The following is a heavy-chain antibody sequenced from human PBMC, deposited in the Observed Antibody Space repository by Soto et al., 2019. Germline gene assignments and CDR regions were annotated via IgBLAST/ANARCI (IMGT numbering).Heavy chain of an antibody. CDR2: SYATGTT. D-gene: IGHD1-1*01. CDR1: GASISGFY. Sequence: QVQLQESGPGLVKPSETLSLTCTVSGASISGFYWSWIRKSAGKGLEWIGRSYATGTTDYNPSLKSRVMMSVDKSKKQFSLKLRSVTAAYTAVYYCVRDGTKTLRDWFDPWGQGISVTVSS. V-gene: IGHV4-4*07. J-gene: IGHJ5*02. CDR3: VRDGTKTLRDWFDP.